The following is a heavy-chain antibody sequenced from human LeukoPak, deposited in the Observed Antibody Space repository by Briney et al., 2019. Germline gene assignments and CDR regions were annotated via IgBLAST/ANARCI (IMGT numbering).Heavy chain of an antibody. CDR2: INAGNGNT. Sequence: ASVKVSCKASGYTFTIYAMHWVRQAPGQRLEWMGWINAGNGNTKYSQKFQGRVTITRDTSASTAYMELSSLRSEDTAVYYCARVSRMATIPYYFDYWGQGTLVTVSS. D-gene: IGHD5-24*01. CDR3: ARVSRMATIPYYFDY. CDR1: GYTFTIYA. V-gene: IGHV1-3*01. J-gene: IGHJ4*02.